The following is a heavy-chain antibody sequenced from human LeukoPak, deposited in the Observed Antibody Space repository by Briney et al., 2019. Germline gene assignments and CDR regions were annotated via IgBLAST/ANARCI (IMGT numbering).Heavy chain of an antibody. V-gene: IGHV1-2*02. D-gene: IGHD3/OR15-3a*01. CDR1: GYTFTGYY. CDR2: INPNSGGT. CDR3: ARVVLGPPTGMPWFDP. J-gene: IGHJ5*02. Sequence: GASVKVSCKASGYTFTGYYMHWVRQAPGQGLEWMGWINPNSGGTNYAQKFQGRVTMTRDTSISTAYMELSRLRSDDTAVYYCARVVLGPPTGMPWFDPWGQGTLVTVSS.